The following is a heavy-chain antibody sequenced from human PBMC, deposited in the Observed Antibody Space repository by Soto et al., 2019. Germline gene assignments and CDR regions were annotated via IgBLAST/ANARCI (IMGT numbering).Heavy chain of an antibody. CDR3: ARDPDCDGSGSYYKGRDYYYGMDV. D-gene: IGHD3-10*01. V-gene: IGHV1-18*01. CDR2: ISAYNGNT. J-gene: IGHJ6*02. Sequence: ASVKVSCKASGDTFTSYGISWVRHAPGQGIEWMGWISAYNGNTNYAQKLQERVTITTDTSTSTAYMEMRSLRSDDTAVYYCARDPDCDGSGSYYKGRDYYYGMDVWGQGTTVTVSS. CDR1: GDTFTSYG.